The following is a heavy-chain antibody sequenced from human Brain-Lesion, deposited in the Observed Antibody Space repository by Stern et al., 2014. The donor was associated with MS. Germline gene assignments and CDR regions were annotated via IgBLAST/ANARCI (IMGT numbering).Heavy chain of an antibody. V-gene: IGHV1-2*02. D-gene: IGHD3-3*01. J-gene: IGHJ6*02. Sequence: QVQLVQSGAEVKKPGASVKVSCKTSGYIFTGYYIHWVRQAPGQGLEWMAWINPNNGGTKYAPKFQVRVTMSRDTSISTAYVELSSLTSDDTSVYYCARDQRGITIFGVVTDYYYLGMDVWGQGTTVTVSS. CDR1: GYIFTGYY. CDR3: ARDQRGITIFGVVTDYYYLGMDV. CDR2: INPNNGGT.